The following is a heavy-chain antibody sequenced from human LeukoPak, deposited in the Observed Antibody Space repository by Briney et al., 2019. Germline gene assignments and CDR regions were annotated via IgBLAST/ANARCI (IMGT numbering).Heavy chain of an antibody. CDR3: ARERSASPAFDI. J-gene: IGHJ3*02. CDR2: IYYSGRA. Sequence: SETLSLTCTVSGGSIGTFYWHWIRQPPGKGLEWIGYIYYSGRAIYNPSLKSRVSMSVDTSNNQFSLSLNSVTDADAAIYFCARERSASPAFDIWGQGARVGVSS. V-gene: IGHV4-59*01. CDR1: GGSIGTFY.